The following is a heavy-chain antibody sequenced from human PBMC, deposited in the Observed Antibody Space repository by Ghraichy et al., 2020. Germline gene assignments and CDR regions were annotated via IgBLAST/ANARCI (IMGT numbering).Heavy chain of an antibody. CDR1: VDSVSSNSAA. CDR3: ARDRGSYGPINGYYYYGMDV. Sequence: TLSLTCAISVDSVSSNSAAWNWIRQSPSRGLEWLGRTYYRSKWYNDYAVSVKSRITINPDTSKNQFSLQLNSVTPEDTAVYYCARDRGSYGPINGYYYYGMDVWGQGTTVTVSS. J-gene: IGHJ6*02. CDR2: TYYRSKWYN. V-gene: IGHV6-1*01. D-gene: IGHD5-18*01.